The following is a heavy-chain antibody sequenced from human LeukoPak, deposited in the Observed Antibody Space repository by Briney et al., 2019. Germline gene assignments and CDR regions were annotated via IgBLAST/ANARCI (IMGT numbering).Heavy chain of an antibody. D-gene: IGHD5-24*01. CDR2: IGGSGDST. V-gene: IGHV3-23*01. Sequence: GGSLRLSCAASGFTFSSYAMTWVRQAPGKGLEWVSAIGGSGDSTYYADSVKGRFTISRDNSKDTLYLQMNSLRAEDTAVYYCAKDDRWLQFCCWGQGTLVTVSA. J-gene: IGHJ4*02. CDR3: AKDDRWLQFCC. CDR1: GFTFSSYA.